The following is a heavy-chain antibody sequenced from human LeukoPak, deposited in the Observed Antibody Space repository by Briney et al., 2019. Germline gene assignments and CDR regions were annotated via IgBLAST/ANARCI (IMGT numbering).Heavy chain of an antibody. CDR3: TTEPGIAVVGREDWFDA. D-gene: IGHD6-19*01. CDR2: IKSKTDVGTT. CDR1: CTFISNAW. J-gene: IGHJ5*01. Sequence: GGSLRPSCAASCTFISNAWMSWVRQPAGKGMGWVGRIKSKTDVGTTDYAAPVKGRFTISRDDSKNTLYLQMNSLKAEDTAVYYCTTEPGIAVVGREDWFDAWGHRTLVTVS. V-gene: IGHV3-15*01.